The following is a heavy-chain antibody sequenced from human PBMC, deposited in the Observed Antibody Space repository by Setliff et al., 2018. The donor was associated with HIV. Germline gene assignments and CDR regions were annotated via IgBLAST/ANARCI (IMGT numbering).Heavy chain of an antibody. Sequence: ASVKVSCKASGGTFSNYAFSWVRQAPGQGHEWMGGIVPLVGTPNYAQKFQGRLTITADKSTRTAYLELSRLSYEDTAVYWCARDSTFFYGSGTSYNVVYWGQGTLVTVS. V-gene: IGHV1-69*06. CDR3: ARDSTFFYGSGTSYNVVY. CDR1: GGTFSNYA. D-gene: IGHD3-10*01. J-gene: IGHJ4*02. CDR2: IVPLVGTP.